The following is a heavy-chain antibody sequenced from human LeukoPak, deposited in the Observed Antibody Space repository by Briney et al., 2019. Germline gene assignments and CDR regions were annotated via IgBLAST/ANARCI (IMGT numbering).Heavy chain of an antibody. J-gene: IGHJ4*02. CDR1: EFSVGSNY. CDR2: INTDGSTT. Sequence: GGSLRLSCAASEFSVGSNYMTWVRQAPGKGLVWVSRINTDGSTTNYADSVKGRFTISRDNTKNTLYLQMNTLRAEDTAVYYCVAAGTFDYWGQGALVTVSS. V-gene: IGHV3-74*01. D-gene: IGHD6-13*01. CDR3: VAAGTFDY.